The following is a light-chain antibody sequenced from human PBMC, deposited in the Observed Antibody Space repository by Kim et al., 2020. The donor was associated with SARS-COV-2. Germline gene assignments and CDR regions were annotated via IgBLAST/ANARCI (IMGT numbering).Light chain of an antibody. CDR1: QSGRSY. V-gene: IGKV3-11*01. CDR2: DAS. Sequence: SPGDRATLSCRASQSGRSYLAWYQQKPGQAPRLLIYDASNRATGIPARFSGSGSGTDFTLTISSLEPEDFAVYYCQHRSNWPPITFGQGTRLEIK. J-gene: IGKJ5*01. CDR3: QHRSNWPPIT.